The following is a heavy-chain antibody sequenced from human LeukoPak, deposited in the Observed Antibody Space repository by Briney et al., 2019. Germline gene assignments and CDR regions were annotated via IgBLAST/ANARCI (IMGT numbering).Heavy chain of an antibody. D-gene: IGHD6-6*01. V-gene: IGHV4-30-4*07. CDR1: GGSISSGGYS. CDR2: IYYSGST. J-gene: IGHJ6*03. Sequence: SETLSLTCAVSGGSISSGGYSWSWIRQPPGKGLEWIGYIYYSGSTYYNPSLKSRVTISVDTSKNQFSLKLSSVTAADTAVYYCARGYGYGSSSRRWYYYYMDVWGKGTTVTVSS. CDR3: ARGYGYGSSSRRWYYYYMDV.